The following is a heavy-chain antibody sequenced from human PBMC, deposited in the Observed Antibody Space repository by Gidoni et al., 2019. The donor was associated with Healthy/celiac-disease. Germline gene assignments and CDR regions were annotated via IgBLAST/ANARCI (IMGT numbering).Heavy chain of an antibody. Sequence: QVQLQQWGAGRLKPSETLSLTCAVYGGSFSGYYWSWIRQHPGKGLEWIGESNHSGSTNSDPSLTSRASISVDTSKTQFSLKLSSVTAADTAVYYCASRGTGDFPIQYYFDYWGQGTLVTVSS. D-gene: IGHD7-27*01. CDR1: GGSFSGYY. J-gene: IGHJ4*02. CDR3: ASRGTGDFPIQYYFDY. CDR2: SNHSGST. V-gene: IGHV4-34*01.